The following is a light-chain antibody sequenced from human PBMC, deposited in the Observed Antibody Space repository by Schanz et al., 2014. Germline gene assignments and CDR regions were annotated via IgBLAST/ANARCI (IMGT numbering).Light chain of an antibody. Sequence: QSALTQPPSASGSPGQSVTISCTGTSSDVGGYNYVSWYQQHPGKAPKLMIYEVNKRPSGVPDRFSGSKSGNTASLTISGLQDEDEGDYYCCGYRDNYIWVFGGGTKLTVL. CDR1: SSDVGGYNY. CDR3: CGYRDNYIWV. V-gene: IGLV2-8*01. J-gene: IGLJ3*02. CDR2: EVN.